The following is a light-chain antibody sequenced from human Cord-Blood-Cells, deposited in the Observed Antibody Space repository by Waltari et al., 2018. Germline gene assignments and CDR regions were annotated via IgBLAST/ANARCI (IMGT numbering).Light chain of an antibody. V-gene: IGKV1-5*01. Sequence: DIQMTQSPSTLSASVGDRVTITCRASQSISSWLAWYQQNPGKAPKLLIYDASSVESGVPARFGGSGSGTEFTLTISSLQPDDFATYYCQQYNSYPYTFGQGTKLEIK. CDR3: QQYNSYPYT. CDR2: DAS. CDR1: QSISSW. J-gene: IGKJ2*01.